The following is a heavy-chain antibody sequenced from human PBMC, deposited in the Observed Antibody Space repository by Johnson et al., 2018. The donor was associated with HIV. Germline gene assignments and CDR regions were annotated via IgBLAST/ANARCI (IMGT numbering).Heavy chain of an antibody. J-gene: IGHJ3*02. D-gene: IGHD6-6*01. CDR2: ISYDGSNK. Sequence: QVQLVESGGGVVQPGRSLRLSCTASGFTFSSYAMHWVRQAPGKGLEWVAVISYDGSNKYYADSMTGRFTISRDNSKHTLYLQMNSLRAEDTAVYYCARDYDLAARPVAFDIWGQGTMVTVSS. CDR1: GFTFSSYA. V-gene: IGHV3-30*14. CDR3: ARDYDLAARPVAFDI.